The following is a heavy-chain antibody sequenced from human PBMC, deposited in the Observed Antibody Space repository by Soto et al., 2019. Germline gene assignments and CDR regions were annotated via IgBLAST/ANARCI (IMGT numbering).Heavy chain of an antibody. J-gene: IGHJ4*02. V-gene: IGHV3-23*01. CDR2: ISNNGDNT. CDR1: GFTFSSYA. Sequence: EVQLLESGGGLVQPGGSLRLSCTASGFTFSSYAMSWVRQAPGKGLEWDSAISNNGDNTYYPDSVKGRFTIARDNSTNTLYLQMNSPRAEDTAVYYCADGGEWAFNFDYWGQGTLVTVSS. CDR3: ADGGEWAFNFDY. D-gene: IGHD4-17*01.